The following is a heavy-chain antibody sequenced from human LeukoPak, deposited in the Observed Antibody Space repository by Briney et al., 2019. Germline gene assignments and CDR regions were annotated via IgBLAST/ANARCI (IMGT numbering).Heavy chain of an antibody. CDR3: ARSIAGAGTSYYFDY. V-gene: IGHV4-30-2*01. Sequence: SETLSLTCAVSVGSISSGGYSWSWIRQPPGKGLGWIGYIYHSGSTYYNPSLKSRVTISVDRSKNQFSLKLSSVTAADTAVYYCARSIAGAGTSYYFDYWGQGPRVIVSA. J-gene: IGHJ4*02. CDR1: VGSISSGGYS. D-gene: IGHD6-19*01. CDR2: IYHSGST.